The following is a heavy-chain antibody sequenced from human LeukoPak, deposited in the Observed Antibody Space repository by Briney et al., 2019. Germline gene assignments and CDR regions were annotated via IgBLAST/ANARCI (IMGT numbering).Heavy chain of an antibody. Sequence: SETLSLTCTVSGGSISSSSYYWGWIRQPPGKGLEWIGYIYYIGSTNYNPSLKSRVTISVDTSKNQFSLKLSSVTAADTAVYYCARLLKGSYYFYGLDVWGQGTTVTVSS. V-gene: IGHV4-61*05. CDR1: GGSISSSSYY. CDR2: IYYIGST. J-gene: IGHJ6*02. CDR3: ARLLKGSYYFYGLDV.